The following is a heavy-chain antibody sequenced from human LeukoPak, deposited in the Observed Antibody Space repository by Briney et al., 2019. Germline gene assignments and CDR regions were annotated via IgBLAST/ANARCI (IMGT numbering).Heavy chain of an antibody. J-gene: IGHJ4*02. CDR2: ISSSSSYI. Sequence: GGSLRLSCATSRFTFSSYSMNWVRQAPGKGLEWVSSISSSSSYIYFADSVKGRFTISRDNAKNSLYLQMNSLRAEDTAVYYCARGGYTRGGFDYWGQGTLVTVSS. CDR1: RFTFSSYS. CDR3: ARGGYTRGGFDY. V-gene: IGHV3-21*01. D-gene: IGHD5-24*01.